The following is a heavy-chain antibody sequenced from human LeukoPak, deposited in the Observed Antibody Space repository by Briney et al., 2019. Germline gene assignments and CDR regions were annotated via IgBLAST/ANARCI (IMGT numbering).Heavy chain of an antibody. J-gene: IGHJ4*02. CDR2: ISSSGSTI. D-gene: IGHD6-19*01. Sequence: GGSLRLSCAASGFTFSSYEMNWVRQAPGKGLEWVSYISSSGSTIYYADSGKGRFTISRDNAKNSMYLQMNSLRAEDTAVYYCARISSLAVAGINWGQGTLVTVSS. CDR1: GFTFSSYE. CDR3: ARISSLAVAGIN. V-gene: IGHV3-48*03.